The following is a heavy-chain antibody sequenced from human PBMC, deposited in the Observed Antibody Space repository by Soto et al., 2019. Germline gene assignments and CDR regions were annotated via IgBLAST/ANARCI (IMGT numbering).Heavy chain of an antibody. D-gene: IGHD1-1*01. Sequence: ASVKVSCKASGYTFTSYGISWVRHAPGQGLEWMGWISAYNGNTNYAQKLQGRVTMTTDTSTSTAYMELRSLRSDDTAVYYRARDRPPWTTANYYYYYMDVWGKGTTVTVSS. V-gene: IGHV1-18*01. J-gene: IGHJ6*03. CDR3: ARDRPPWTTANYYYYYMDV. CDR2: ISAYNGNT. CDR1: GYTFTSYG.